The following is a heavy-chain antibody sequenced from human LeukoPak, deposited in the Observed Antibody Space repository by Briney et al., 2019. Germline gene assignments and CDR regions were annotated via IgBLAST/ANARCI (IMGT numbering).Heavy chain of an antibody. CDR1: GFTFSSYD. CDR2: IGTAGDT. D-gene: IGHD4-17*01. CDR3: ARKSSIYGFDY. V-gene: IGHV3-13*04. Sequence: GGSLRLSCAASGFTFSSYDMHWVRHPTGKALEWVSGIGTAGDTYYPGSVKGRFTISRENGKNSLYLEMNSLRAGDTAVYYCARKSSIYGFDYWGQGTLVTVSS. J-gene: IGHJ4*02.